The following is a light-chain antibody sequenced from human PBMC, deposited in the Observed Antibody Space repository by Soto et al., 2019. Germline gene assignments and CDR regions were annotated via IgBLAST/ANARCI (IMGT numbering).Light chain of an antibody. CDR3: QVCERFSDHNFV. V-gene: IGLV3-21*02. CDR1: NSGTKS. Sequence: SYELTQPPSVSVSPGQTASITWGGGNSGTKSVHWYQQRPGQAPVLVVYDDKKRPSGIPERFSGSNSGNTATLTISRVETGDEADYYCQVCERFSDHNFVFGDGTKVTVL. J-gene: IGLJ1*01. CDR2: DDK.